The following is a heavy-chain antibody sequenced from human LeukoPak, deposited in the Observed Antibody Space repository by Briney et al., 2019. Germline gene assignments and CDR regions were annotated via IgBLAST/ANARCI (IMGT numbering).Heavy chain of an antibody. D-gene: IGHD2-15*01. CDR2: IIPIFGTA. CDR3: ARDARMVYCSSPRRGGSCPIAY. V-gene: IGHV1-69*13. J-gene: IGHJ4*02. Sequence: SVKVSCKASGGTFSSYAISWVRQAPGQGLEWMGGIIPIFGTANYAQKFQGRVTIAADESTSTAYMELSSLRSEDTAVYYCARDARMVYCSSPRRGGSCPIAYWGQGTLVTVSS. CDR1: GGTFSSYA.